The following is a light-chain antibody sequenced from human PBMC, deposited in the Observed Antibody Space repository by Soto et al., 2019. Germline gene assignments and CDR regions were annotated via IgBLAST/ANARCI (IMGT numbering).Light chain of an antibody. V-gene: IGKV3-20*01. J-gene: IGKJ3*01. Sequence: EIVLAQSPGTLSLSPGERATLSCRASQSVTNSFLAWYQQKPGQAPRLLIHGAYTRAPGIPDRFSGSGSGTDFTLTINRVEPEDSAVYYCLQYGRSPTFGPGTKVDIK. CDR3: LQYGRSPT. CDR2: GAY. CDR1: QSVTNSF.